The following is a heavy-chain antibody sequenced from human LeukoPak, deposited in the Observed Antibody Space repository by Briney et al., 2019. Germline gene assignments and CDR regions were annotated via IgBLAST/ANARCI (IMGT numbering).Heavy chain of an antibody. CDR2: IFYSAST. J-gene: IGHJ4*02. Sequence: PSETLSLTCTVSGDSLSTSSYYWGWIRRPPGKGLEWIGTIFYSASTYYNPSLKSRVTMSVDTSKNQFSLTLSSVAAADTAVYYCARSDKAAAGAFDYWGQGTLVTVSS. CDR1: GDSLSTSSYY. V-gene: IGHV4-39*01. D-gene: IGHD6-13*01. CDR3: ARSDKAAAGAFDY.